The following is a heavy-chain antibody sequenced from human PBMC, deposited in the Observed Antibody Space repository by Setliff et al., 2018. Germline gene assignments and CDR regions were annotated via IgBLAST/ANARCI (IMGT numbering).Heavy chain of an antibody. CDR3: ARGRYWFAPNWFDP. V-gene: IGHV4-31*03. D-gene: IGHD2-21*01. J-gene: IGHJ5*02. Sequence: SLTCTVSGGSISSGGYYWSWIRQHPGKGLEWIGYIYYSGSTYYNPSLKSRVTISVDTSKNQFSLKLSSVTAADTAVYYCARGRYWFAPNWFDPWGQGTLVTVSS. CDR2: IYYSGST. CDR1: GGSISSGGYY.